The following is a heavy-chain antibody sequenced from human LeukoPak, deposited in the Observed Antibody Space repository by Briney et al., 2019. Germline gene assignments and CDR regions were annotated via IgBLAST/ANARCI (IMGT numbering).Heavy chain of an antibody. Sequence: ASVKVSCKASGYTFTGYYMHWVRQAPGQGLEWMGIINPSGGSTSYAQKFQGRVTMTRDTSTSTVYMELSSLRSEDTAVYYCARDLARGYSYGLTFDYWGQGTLVTVSS. J-gene: IGHJ4*02. CDR1: GYTFTGYY. V-gene: IGHV1-46*01. D-gene: IGHD5-18*01. CDR2: INPSGGST. CDR3: ARDLARGYSYGLTFDY.